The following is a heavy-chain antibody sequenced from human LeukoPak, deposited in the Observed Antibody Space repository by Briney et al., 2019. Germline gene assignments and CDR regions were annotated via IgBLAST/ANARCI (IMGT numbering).Heavy chain of an antibody. D-gene: IGHD2/OR15-2a*01. CDR3: ARVSLTAQYLLDY. CDR2: INRNSGGT. Sequence: SVKVSCQSCGYTFTAYYVYWLRQAPAQGLDWMGWINRNSGGTNYAEKFQGRVTMTRVTSISTAYMELSRLTSDDTAVYYCARVSLTAQYLLDYWGQGILVTVSS. CDR1: GYTFTAYY. J-gene: IGHJ4*02. V-gene: IGHV1-2*02.